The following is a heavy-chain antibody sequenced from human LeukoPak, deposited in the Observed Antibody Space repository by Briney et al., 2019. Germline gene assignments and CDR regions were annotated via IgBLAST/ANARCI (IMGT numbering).Heavy chain of an antibody. D-gene: IGHD3-22*01. CDR3: ARDKGDYDTSGSLFVF. CDR1: GFTFSGFW. CDR2: INSDGSEG. Sequence: GGSLRLSCAVSGFTFSGFWMSWSRQAPGKGLEWVASINSDGSEGYYADVVKGRFTISRDNAKNSLYLQMNSLRAEDTAVYYCARDKGDYDTSGSLFVFGGQGTLVTISS. V-gene: IGHV3-7*03. J-gene: IGHJ4*02.